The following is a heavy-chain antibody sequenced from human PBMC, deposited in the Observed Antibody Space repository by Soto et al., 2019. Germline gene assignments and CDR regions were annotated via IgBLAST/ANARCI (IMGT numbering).Heavy chain of an antibody. Sequence: SGPTLVNPTGPLTLTCTVSGFSLSNARMGVSWIRQPPGKALEWLAHIFSNDEKSYSTSLKSRLIISKDTSNSRVVLTMTNIDPVDTATYYCASIIAAAGSHDYWGQGTLVTVSS. V-gene: IGHV2-26*01. CDR2: IFSNDEK. CDR1: GFSLSNARMG. D-gene: IGHD6-13*01. CDR3: ASIIAAAGSHDY. J-gene: IGHJ4*02.